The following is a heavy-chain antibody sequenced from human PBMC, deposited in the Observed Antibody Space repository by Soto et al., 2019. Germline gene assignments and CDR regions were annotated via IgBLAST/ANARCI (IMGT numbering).Heavy chain of an antibody. Sequence: QVQLQESGPGLVKPSETLSLTCTVSGGSISYSYWSWIRQSPGEGLEWIGYIHNNGESNYNPSLNSRVTMSLHTSKNQVSLNLTSAPAADTAVYYCARQPPATAAFDIGGQGTMVTVSS. V-gene: IGHV4-59*08. J-gene: IGHJ3*02. CDR3: ARQPPATAAFDI. D-gene: IGHD5-12*01. CDR2: IHNNGES. CDR1: GGSISYSY.